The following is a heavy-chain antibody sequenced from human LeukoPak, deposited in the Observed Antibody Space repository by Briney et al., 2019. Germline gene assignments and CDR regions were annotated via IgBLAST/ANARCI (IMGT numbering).Heavy chain of an antibody. D-gene: IGHD1-26*01. J-gene: IGHJ6*02. CDR2: IYSSGST. CDR1: GGSISSYY. CDR3: ARGGQVGLAV. Sequence: SETLSLTCTASGGSISSYYWSWIRQPAGKGLEWIGRIYSSGSTNYNPSFQSRVTMSLDTSKSQFSLKLSSVTAADTAVYYCARGGQVGLAVWGQGTTVTVSS. V-gene: IGHV4-4*07.